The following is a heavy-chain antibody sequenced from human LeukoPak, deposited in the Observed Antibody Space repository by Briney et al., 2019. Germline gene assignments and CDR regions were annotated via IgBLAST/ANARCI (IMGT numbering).Heavy chain of an antibody. Sequence: GGSLRLSCAASGFTFSSYSMNWVRQAPGKGLEWVSYISSSSSTIYYADSVKGRFTISRDNAKNSLYLQMNSLRAEDTAVYYCARVGLGELSLIDYWGQGTLVTVSS. D-gene: IGHD3-16*02. J-gene: IGHJ4*02. CDR2: ISSSSSTI. CDR1: GFTFSSYS. CDR3: ARVGLGELSLIDY. V-gene: IGHV3-48*04.